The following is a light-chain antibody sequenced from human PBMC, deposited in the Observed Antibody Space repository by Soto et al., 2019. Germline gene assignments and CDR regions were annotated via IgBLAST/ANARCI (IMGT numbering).Light chain of an antibody. CDR3: CSYAGSYSYV. J-gene: IGLJ1*01. CDR1: SSDVGGYNY. CDR2: DVS. Sequence: QSALTQPRSVSGSPGQSVTISCTGTSSDVGGYNYVSWYQQHPGKAPKLMIYDVSKRPSGVPDRSSGSTSGNTASLTISGLQDEDEADYYCCSYAGSYSYVFGTGTKLTVL. V-gene: IGLV2-11*01.